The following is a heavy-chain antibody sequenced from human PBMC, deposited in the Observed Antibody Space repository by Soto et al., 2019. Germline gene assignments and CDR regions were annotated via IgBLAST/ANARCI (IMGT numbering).Heavy chain of an antibody. J-gene: IGHJ6*02. V-gene: IGHV3-30-3*01. D-gene: IGHD6-13*01. CDR2: ISYDGSNK. Sequence: PGGSLRLSCSASGFTFSSYAMHWVRQAPGKGLEWVAVISYDGSNKYYADSVKGRFTISRDNSKNTLYLQMNSLRAEDTAVYYCARGPGSSWYYYYYYYGMDVWGQGTTVTVSS. CDR1: GFTFSSYA. CDR3: ARGPGSSWYYYYYYYGMDV.